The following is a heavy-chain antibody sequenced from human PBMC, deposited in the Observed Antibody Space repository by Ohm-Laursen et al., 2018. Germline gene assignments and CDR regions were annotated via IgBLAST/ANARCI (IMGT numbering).Heavy chain of an antibody. CDR3: TKGCTNGVCGMDV. V-gene: IGHV3-73*01. Sequence: SLRLSCSASGFTFSGSTMHWVRQASGKGLAWVGHIRSKANNYATAYAASVKGRFTISRDDSKNTAYLQMNSLKTEDTAVFYCTKGCTNGVCGMDVWGQGTTVTVSS. CDR1: GFTFSGST. J-gene: IGHJ6*02. D-gene: IGHD2-8*01. CDR2: IRSKANNYAT.